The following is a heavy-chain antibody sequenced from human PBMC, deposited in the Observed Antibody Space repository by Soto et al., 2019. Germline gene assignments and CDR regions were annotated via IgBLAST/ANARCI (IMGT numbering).Heavy chain of an antibody. CDR3: ERDRGSWLLYDFDI. Sequence: SETLSVTCTVSGGSISSYYWSWIRQPPGKGLEWIGYIYYSVSTNYNPSLKSRVTISVDTSKNQFSLKLSSVPAAETAVYYCERDRGSWLLYDFDIWGQGTMVTVS. CDR2: IYYSVST. CDR1: GGSISSYY. J-gene: IGHJ3*02. D-gene: IGHD6-13*01. V-gene: IGHV4-59*01.